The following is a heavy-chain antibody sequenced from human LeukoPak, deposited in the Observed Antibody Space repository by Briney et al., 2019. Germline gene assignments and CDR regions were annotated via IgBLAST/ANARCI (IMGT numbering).Heavy chain of an antibody. D-gene: IGHD3-22*01. CDR1: GGSISSGGYY. Sequence: PSQTLSLTCTVSGGSISSGGYYWSWIRQPPGKGLEWIGEINHSGSTNYNPSLKSRVTISVDTSKNQFSLKLSSVTAADTAVYYCARGARYYYDSSGYYLDYWGQGTLVTVSS. CDR3: ARGARYYYDSSGYYLDY. J-gene: IGHJ4*02. CDR2: INHSGST. V-gene: IGHV4-30-2*01.